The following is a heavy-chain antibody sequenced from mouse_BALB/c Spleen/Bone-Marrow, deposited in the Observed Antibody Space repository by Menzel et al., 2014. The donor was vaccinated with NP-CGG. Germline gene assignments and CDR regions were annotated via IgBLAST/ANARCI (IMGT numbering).Heavy chain of an antibody. J-gene: IGHJ4*01. CDR3: ARYDGSRAMDY. CDR1: GFTFSDFY. V-gene: IGHV7-1*02. Sequence: VQLQQSGGGLVQPGGSLILSCATSGFTFSDFYMEWVRQPPGKRLEWIAASRHKANDYTTEHSASVKARLVDSRDTSRRILYLQMNALRPEDTAIYYGARYDGSRAMDYWGQGTSVTVSS. D-gene: IGHD3-1*01. CDR2: SRHKANDYTT.